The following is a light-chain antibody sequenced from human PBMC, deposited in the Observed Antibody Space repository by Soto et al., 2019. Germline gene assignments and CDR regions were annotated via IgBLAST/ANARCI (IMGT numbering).Light chain of an antibody. CDR1: SSNIGAGYD. J-gene: IGLJ1*01. CDR3: QSYDTNLTGV. CDR2: ANN. Sequence: QSVLTQPPSVSGAPGQRVTISCTGSSSNIGAGYDVHWYQQFPGTAPKLLIYANNNRPSGVPDRFSASKSGTSASLAITGLHADDEADYYCQSYDTNLTGVFGTGTKVTVL. V-gene: IGLV1-40*01.